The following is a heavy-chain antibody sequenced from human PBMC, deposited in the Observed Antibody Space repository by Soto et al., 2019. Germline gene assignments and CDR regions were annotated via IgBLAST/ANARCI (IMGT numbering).Heavy chain of an antibody. CDR2: INRHGST. CDR1: EESFSGYY. V-gene: IGHV4-34*01. D-gene: IGHD3-22*01. J-gene: IGHJ4*02. CDR3: ARGGYWRFDY. Sequence: PAETLGLTCGVSEESFSGYYWTWIRQPPGKGLEWIGEINRHGSTNYNPSLKSRVTVSVDTSKRQFSLSLTSVTAADTAVYYCARGGYWRFDYWGQGSMVTVSS.